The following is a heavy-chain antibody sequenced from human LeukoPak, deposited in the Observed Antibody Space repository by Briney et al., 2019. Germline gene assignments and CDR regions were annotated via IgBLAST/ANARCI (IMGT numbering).Heavy chain of an antibody. D-gene: IGHD3-10*01. CDR2: ASYSGSP. CDR3: ARHGWDYPSGTYYTFDP. V-gene: IGHV4-34*01. CDR1: GGSFSGYY. Sequence: PSETLSLTCAVYGGSFSGYYWSWIRQPPGKGLEWIGSASYSGSPYYNPSLKSRVTTSVDTSKNQFSLRLSSVTATDTAMYYCARHGWDYPSGTYYTFDPWGQGTLVTVSS. J-gene: IGHJ5*02.